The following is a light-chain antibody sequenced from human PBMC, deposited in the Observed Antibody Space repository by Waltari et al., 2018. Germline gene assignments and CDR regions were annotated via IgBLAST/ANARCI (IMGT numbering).Light chain of an antibody. Sequence: DIQMTQSPSSLSASVGDRVTITCQASQDISKYLNWYQQKPGKAPKLLIYDASNLETGVPSMFSESGSGTDFTFTIRSLQPECSATYYCQQYDNLPALTFGGGTKVGIK. V-gene: IGKV1-33*01. CDR3: QQYDNLPALT. CDR1: QDISKY. J-gene: IGKJ4*01. CDR2: DAS.